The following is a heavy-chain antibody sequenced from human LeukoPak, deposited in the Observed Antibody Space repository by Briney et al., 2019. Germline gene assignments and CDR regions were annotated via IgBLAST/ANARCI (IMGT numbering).Heavy chain of an antibody. Sequence: SETLSLTCAVYGGSFSGYYWSWIRQPPGKGLEWIGEINHSGSTNYNPSLESRVTISVDTSKNQFSLKLSSVTAADTAVYYCARGSDCDILTGYYPLRYWGQGTLVTVSS. V-gene: IGHV4-34*01. CDR1: GGSFSGYY. CDR3: ARGSDCDILTGYYPLRY. CDR2: INHSGST. J-gene: IGHJ4*02. D-gene: IGHD3-9*01.